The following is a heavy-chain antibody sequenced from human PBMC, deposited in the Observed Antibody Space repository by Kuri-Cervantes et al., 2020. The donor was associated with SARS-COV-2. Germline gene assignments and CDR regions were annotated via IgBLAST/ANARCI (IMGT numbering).Heavy chain of an antibody. D-gene: IGHD4-23*01. J-gene: IGHJ6*02. V-gene: IGHV3-74*01. CDR1: GYTFTSYY. Sequence: GESLKISCKASGYTFTSYYMHWVRQAPGKGLVWVSRINSDGSSTSYADSVKGRFTISRDNAKNTLYLQMNSLRAEDTAVYYCARDPVTPGYYYYYGMDVWGQGTTVTVSS. CDR2: INSDGSST. CDR3: ARDPVTPGYYYYYGMDV.